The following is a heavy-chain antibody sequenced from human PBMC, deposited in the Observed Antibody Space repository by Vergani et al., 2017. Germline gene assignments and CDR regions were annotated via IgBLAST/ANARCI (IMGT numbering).Heavy chain of an antibody. V-gene: IGHV3-30-3*01. D-gene: IGHD1-1*01. CDR1: GGTFSSYA. CDR3: ARDSNFLTYYYYYYMDV. J-gene: IGHJ6*03. CDR2: ISYDGSNK. Sequence: QVQLVQSGAEVKKPGSSVKVSCKASGGTFSSYAMHWVRQAPGKGLEWVAVISYDGSNKYYADSVKGRFTISRDNSKNTLYLQMNSLRAEDTAVYYCARDSNFLTYYYYYYMDVWGKGTTVTVSS.